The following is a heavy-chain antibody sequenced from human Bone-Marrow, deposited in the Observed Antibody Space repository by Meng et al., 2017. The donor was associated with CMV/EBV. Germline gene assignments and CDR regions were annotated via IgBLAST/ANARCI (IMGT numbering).Heavy chain of an antibody. CDR1: GFTFSDYY. Sequence: GESLKISCAASGFTFSDYYMSWIRQAPGKGLEWVSYISSSGSTIYYADSVKGRFTISRDNAKNSLYLQMNSLRAEDTAVYYCARTLGYCSSTSCYNFDDWGQGKLVNVSS. D-gene: IGHD2-2*02. J-gene: IGHJ4*02. CDR2: ISSSGSTI. V-gene: IGHV3-11*01. CDR3: ARTLGYCSSTSCYNFDD.